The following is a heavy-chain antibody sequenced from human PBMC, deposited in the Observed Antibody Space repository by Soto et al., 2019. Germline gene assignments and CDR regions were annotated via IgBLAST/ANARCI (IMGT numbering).Heavy chain of an antibody. Sequence: QVQLVESGGGVVQPGRSLRLSCAAAGFTFSSYGMHWVRQAPGKGLDWVAVIWYDGSNKYYADSVKGRFTISRDNSKNTLYLLMNSLRAEDKAVYYCAREAGALTVTRDNWFDPWGQGPLVTVSS. V-gene: IGHV3-33*01. CDR1: GFTFSSYG. CDR2: IWYDGSNK. J-gene: IGHJ5*02. D-gene: IGHD4-4*01. CDR3: AREAGALTVTRDNWFDP.